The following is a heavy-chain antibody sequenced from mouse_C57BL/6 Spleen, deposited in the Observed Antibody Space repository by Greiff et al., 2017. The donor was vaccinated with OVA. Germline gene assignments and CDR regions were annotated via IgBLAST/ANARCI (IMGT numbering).Heavy chain of an antibody. CDR3: ARVYYGSSPYAMDY. CDR2: IYPRSGNT. CDR1: GYTFTSYG. D-gene: IGHD1-1*01. V-gene: IGHV1-81*01. J-gene: IGHJ4*01. Sequence: QVQLQQSGAELARPGASVQLSCKASGYTFTSYGISWVKQRTGQGLEWIGEIYPRSGNTYYNEKFKGKATLTADKSSSTAYMELRSLTSEDSAVYFCARVYYGSSPYAMDYWGQGTSVTVSS.